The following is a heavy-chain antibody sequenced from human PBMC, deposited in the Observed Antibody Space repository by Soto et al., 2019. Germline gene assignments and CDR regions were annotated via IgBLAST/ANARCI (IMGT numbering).Heavy chain of an antibody. V-gene: IGHV3-30*18. CDR1: GVTFSSYG. Sequence: GGSLRLSCAASGVTFSSYGMHGVRQAPGKGLEWVAVISYDGSNKYYADSVKGRFTISRDNSKNTLYLQMNSLRAEDTAVYYRAKDEDFKRIAAAVTVSLDYWGQGTLVTVSS. D-gene: IGHD6-13*01. CDR2: ISYDGSNK. CDR3: AKDEDFKRIAAAVTVSLDY. J-gene: IGHJ4*02.